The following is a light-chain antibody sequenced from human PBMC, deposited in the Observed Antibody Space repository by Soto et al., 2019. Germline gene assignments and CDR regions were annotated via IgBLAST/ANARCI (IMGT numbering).Light chain of an antibody. CDR2: YDS. CDR3: QVWDSSSDVV. V-gene: IGLV3-21*04. Sequence: SYELTQPPSVSVAPGKTPRITCGGNNIGSKSVHWYQQKPGQAPVLVIYYDSDRPSGIPERFSGSNSGNTATLTISRVEAGDEADYYCQVWDSSSDVVFGGGTKLTVL. CDR1: NIGSKS. J-gene: IGLJ2*01.